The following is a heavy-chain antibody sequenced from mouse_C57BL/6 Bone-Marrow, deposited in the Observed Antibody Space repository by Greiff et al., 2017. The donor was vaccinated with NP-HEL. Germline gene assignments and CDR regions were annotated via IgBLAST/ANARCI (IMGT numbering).Heavy chain of an antibody. CDR2: ISYSGST. V-gene: IGHV3-1*01. CDR3: ARGHYYGSSPLFDY. J-gene: IGHJ2*01. Sequence: VQLQQSGPGMVKPSQSLSLTCTVTGYSITSGYDWHWIRHFPGNKLEWMGYISYSGSTNYNPSLKSRISITHDTSKNHFFLKLNSVTTEDTATYYCARGHYYGSSPLFDYWGQGTTLTVSS. CDR1: GYSITSGYD. D-gene: IGHD1-1*01.